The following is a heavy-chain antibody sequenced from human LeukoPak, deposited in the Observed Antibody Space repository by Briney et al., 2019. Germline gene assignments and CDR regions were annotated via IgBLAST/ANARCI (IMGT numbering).Heavy chain of an antibody. V-gene: IGHV1-24*01. CDR3: ARDLYSSSWFVLDY. D-gene: IGHD6-13*01. Sequence: ASVKVSCKVSGYTLTELSMHWVRQAPGKGLEWMGGFDPEDGETIYAQKFQGRVTMTEDTSTDTAYMELSSLRSDDTAVYYCARDLYSSSWFVLDYWGQGTLVTVSS. CDR2: FDPEDGET. J-gene: IGHJ4*02. CDR1: GYTLTELS.